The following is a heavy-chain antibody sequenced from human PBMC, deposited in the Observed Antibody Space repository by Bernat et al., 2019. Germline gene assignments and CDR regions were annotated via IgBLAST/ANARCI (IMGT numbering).Heavy chain of an antibody. CDR2: IKQDGSDK. V-gene: IGHV3-7*03. D-gene: IGHD4-4*01. CDR3: ETDRYVYSNDIRGDNYYMDV. Sequence: EVQLVESGGGLVQPGGSLRLSCAASGFTFSSYSMSWVRQAPGKGLEWVANIKQDGSDKYYVDSVKGRFTISRDNAKNSLYLQMNSLRAEDTAVYYCETDRYVYSNDIRGDNYYMDVWGKGTTVTVSS. CDR1: GFTFSSYS. J-gene: IGHJ6*03.